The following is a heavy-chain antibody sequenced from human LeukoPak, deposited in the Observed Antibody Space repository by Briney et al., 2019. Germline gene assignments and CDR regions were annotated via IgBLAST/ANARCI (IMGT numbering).Heavy chain of an antibody. CDR1: GYSFSNYA. J-gene: IGHJ4*02. Sequence: GGSLRLSCSASGYSFSNYAMQWVRQAPGKGLEYVSAISSDGISTYYADSVKGRFTISRDNSKNTLYLQMSSLRAEDTAVYYCVKDVRPIRYDSGGYNSLNFDYWLQGTLVTVSS. D-gene: IGHD3-22*01. V-gene: IGHV3-64D*09. CDR2: ISSDGIST. CDR3: VKDVRPIRYDSGGYNSLNFDY.